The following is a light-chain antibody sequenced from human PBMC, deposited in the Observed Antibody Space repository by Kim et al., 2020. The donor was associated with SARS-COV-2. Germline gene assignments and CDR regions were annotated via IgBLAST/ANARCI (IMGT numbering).Light chain of an antibody. CDR3: SSYTSSSTPWV. Sequence: QSVLTQPASVSGSPGQSITISCTGTSSDVGGYNYFSWYQQHPGKAPKVMIYDVTNRPSGVSNRFSGSKSGNTASLTISGLQAEDEADYYCSSYTSSSTPWVFGGGTQLTVL. CDR1: SSDVGGYNY. J-gene: IGLJ3*02. CDR2: DVT. V-gene: IGLV2-14*03.